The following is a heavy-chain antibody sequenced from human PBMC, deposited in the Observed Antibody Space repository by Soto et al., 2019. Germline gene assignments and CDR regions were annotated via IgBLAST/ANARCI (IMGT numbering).Heavy chain of an antibody. J-gene: IGHJ4*02. CDR1: GGTFSSDT. D-gene: IGHD2-15*01. Sequence: SVTGSCKASGGTFSSDTIIWVRQAPGQGLEWMGRIIPILGIANYAQKFQGRVTITADKSTSTAYMELSSLRSEDTAVYYCARDGLGDCSGGSCYRKADYWGQGTLVTVSS. CDR2: IIPILGIA. V-gene: IGHV1-69*04. CDR3: ARDGLGDCSGGSCYRKADY.